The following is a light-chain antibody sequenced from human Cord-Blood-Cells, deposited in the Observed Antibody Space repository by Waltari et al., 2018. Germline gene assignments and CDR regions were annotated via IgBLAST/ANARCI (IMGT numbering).Light chain of an antibody. Sequence: DIVMTQSPLSLPVTPGEPASISCRSSQSLLHSNGYNYLVWYLQKPGQSPQLLIYLGSNRASGVPDRFRGSGSGPDFTLKISRVEADDVGVYYCMQALTAPRTFGQGTKVEIK. CDR1: QSLLHSNGYNY. J-gene: IGKJ1*01. CDR2: LGS. CDR3: MQALTAPRT. V-gene: IGKV2-28*01.